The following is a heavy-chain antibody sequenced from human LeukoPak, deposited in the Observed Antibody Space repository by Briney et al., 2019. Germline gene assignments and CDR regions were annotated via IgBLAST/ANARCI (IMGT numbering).Heavy chain of an antibody. CDR1: GGYIRSYY. V-gene: IGHV4-59*01. Sequence: PSETLSLTCTVSGGYIRSYYWSWIRQPPGKGLEWIGYIYNSGSTNYNPSLKSRVTLSVDTSKNQFSLKLRSVTAADTAVYYCARHSGEGSVVEAFDIWGQGTMVTVSS. CDR2: IYNSGST. D-gene: IGHD3-10*01. CDR3: ARHSGEGSVVEAFDI. J-gene: IGHJ3*02.